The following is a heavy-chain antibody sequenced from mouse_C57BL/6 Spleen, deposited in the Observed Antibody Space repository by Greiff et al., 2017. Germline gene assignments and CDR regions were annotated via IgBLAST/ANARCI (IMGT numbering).Heavy chain of an antibody. V-gene: IGHV1-64*01. Sequence: QVQLQQPGAELVKPGASVKLSCKASGYTFTSYWMHWVKQRPGQGLEWIGMIDPNSGSTNYNEKFKSKATLTVDKSSSTAYMQLSSLTSEDSAVYDSARERITTVGDKSMDCWGQGTSGTVAS. CDR3: ARERITTVGDKSMDC. CDR2: IDPNSGST. D-gene: IGHD1-1*01. CDR1: GYTFTSYW. J-gene: IGHJ4*01.